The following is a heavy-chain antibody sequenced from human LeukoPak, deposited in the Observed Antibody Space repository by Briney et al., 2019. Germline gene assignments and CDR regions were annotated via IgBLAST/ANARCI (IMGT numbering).Heavy chain of an antibody. Sequence: SVKVSCXASGGTFSSYAISWVRQAPGQGLGWMGRIIPIFGTANYAQKFQGRVTITTDESTSTAYMELSSLRSEDTAVYYCARHDPYGSGISPLDYWGQGTLVTVSS. J-gene: IGHJ4*02. D-gene: IGHD3-10*01. CDR1: GGTFSSYA. CDR2: IIPIFGTA. V-gene: IGHV1-69*05. CDR3: ARHDPYGSGISPLDY.